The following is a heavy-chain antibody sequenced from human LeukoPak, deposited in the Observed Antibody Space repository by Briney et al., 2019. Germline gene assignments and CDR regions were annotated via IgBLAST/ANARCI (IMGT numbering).Heavy chain of an antibody. CDR2: IYSGGNT. CDR3: MKLPTMIIVIDTDFEY. Sequence: GGSLRLSCAASEFTVSNNYVSWVRQAPGRGLEWVSIIYSGGNTYYADSVRGRYTISRDNSKNTLYLQMNNVRAEDTALYYCMKLPTMIIVIDTDFEYWGQGAQVTVSS. V-gene: IGHV3-66*01. CDR1: EFTVSNNY. D-gene: IGHD2-21*01. J-gene: IGHJ4*02.